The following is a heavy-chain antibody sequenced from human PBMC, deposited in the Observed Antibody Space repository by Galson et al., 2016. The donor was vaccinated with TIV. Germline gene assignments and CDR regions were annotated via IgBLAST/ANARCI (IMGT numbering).Heavy chain of an antibody. V-gene: IGHV3-23*01. CDR2: INDRGDDT. J-gene: IGHJ3*02. D-gene: IGHD5-18*01. CDR3: AKGGGAFSYGYAFDM. Sequence: SLRLSCAASGFTFSSYAISWVRQAPGKGLEWVSIINDRGDDTYYADSVKGRFTISRDNSKKTLYLQMHSLRDEDTALYFCAKGGGAFSYGYAFDMWGQGPMFTVSA. CDR1: GFTFSSYA.